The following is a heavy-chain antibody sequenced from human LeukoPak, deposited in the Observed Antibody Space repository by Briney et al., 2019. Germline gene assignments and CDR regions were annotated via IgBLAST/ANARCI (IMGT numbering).Heavy chain of an antibody. Sequence: GGSLRLSCEAYGFTFSSYGMHWVRQAPGKGLEWVAVISYDGSNKYYADSVKGRFTISRDNSKNTLFLQMNSLRAEDTAVYYCAKDLYSSSWGAFDIWGQGTMATVSS. V-gene: IGHV3-30*18. CDR2: ISYDGSNK. D-gene: IGHD6-13*01. CDR3: AKDLYSSSWGAFDI. CDR1: GFTFSSYG. J-gene: IGHJ3*02.